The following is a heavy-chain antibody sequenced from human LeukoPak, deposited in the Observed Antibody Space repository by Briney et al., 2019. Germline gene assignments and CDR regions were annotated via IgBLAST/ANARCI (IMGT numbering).Heavy chain of an antibody. CDR3: ARGYDSSGHPFEY. J-gene: IGHJ4*02. V-gene: IGHV4-4*02. CDR1: GGSITHTNY. Sequence: SGTLSLTCGVSGGSITHTNYWTWVRQPPGKGLEWIGEVNLQGSTNYNPSLESRATISVDTSKNQFSLILTSVIAADTAVYYCARGYDSSGHPFEYWGQGTPVTVSS. CDR2: VNLQGST. D-gene: IGHD3-22*01.